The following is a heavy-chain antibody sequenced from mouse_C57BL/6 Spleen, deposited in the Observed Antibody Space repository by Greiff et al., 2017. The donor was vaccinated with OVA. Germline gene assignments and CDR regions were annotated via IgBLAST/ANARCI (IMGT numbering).Heavy chain of an antibody. CDR3: ARRGHWYFDV. Sequence: VQLQQPGAELVMPGASVKLSCKASGYTFTSYWMHWVKQRPGQGLEWIGEIDPSDSYTNYNQKFKGKSTLTVDKSSSTAYMQLSSLTSEDSAVYYGARRGHWYFDVWGTGTTVTVSS. CDR1: GYTFTSYW. CDR2: IDPSDSYT. J-gene: IGHJ1*03. V-gene: IGHV1-69*01.